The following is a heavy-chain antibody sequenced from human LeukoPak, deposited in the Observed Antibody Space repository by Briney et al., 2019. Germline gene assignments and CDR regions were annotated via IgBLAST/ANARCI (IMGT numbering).Heavy chain of an antibody. D-gene: IGHD4-17*01. Sequence: GGSLRLSCAASGXTFSSYEMNWVRQAPGKGLEWVSYISSSGSTIYYADSVKGRFTISRDNAKNSLYLQMNSLRAEDTAVYYCVRLDYGDYHFDYWGQGTLVTVSS. V-gene: IGHV3-48*03. CDR2: ISSSGSTI. CDR3: VRLDYGDYHFDY. CDR1: GXTFSSYE. J-gene: IGHJ4*02.